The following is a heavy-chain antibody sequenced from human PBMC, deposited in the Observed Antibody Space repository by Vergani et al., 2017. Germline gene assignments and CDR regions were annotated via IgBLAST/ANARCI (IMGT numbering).Heavy chain of an antibody. D-gene: IGHD3-16*01. CDR2: INHSGST. V-gene: IGHV4-34*01. CDR1: GGSFSGYY. CDR3: ARGGDYYGMDV. Sequence: QVQLQQWGAGLLKPSETLSLTCAVYGGSFSGYYWSWIRQPPGKGLEWIGEINHSGSTNYNPSLKSRVTISVDTSKNKFSLKLGSVTAADTAVYYCARGGDYYGMDVWGQGTTVTVSS. J-gene: IGHJ6*02.